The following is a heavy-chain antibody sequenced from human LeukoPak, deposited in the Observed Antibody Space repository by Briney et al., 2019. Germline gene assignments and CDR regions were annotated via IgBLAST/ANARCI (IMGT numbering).Heavy chain of an antibody. J-gene: IGHJ4*02. D-gene: IGHD2-2*01. Sequence: GGSLRLSCAASGFIFSTCAMSWVRQAPGKGLEWVSAISGSGGTTYYADSVKGRFTISRDNSKNTLYLQMNSLRAEDTAVYYCARDLCSSTSCYRFDYWGQGTLVTVSS. CDR1: GFIFSTCA. CDR2: ISGSGGTT. CDR3: ARDLCSSTSCYRFDY. V-gene: IGHV3-23*01.